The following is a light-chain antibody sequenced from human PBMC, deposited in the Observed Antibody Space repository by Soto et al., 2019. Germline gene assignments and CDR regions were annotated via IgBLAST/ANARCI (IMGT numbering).Light chain of an antibody. CDR3: ISYTTSNTWV. CDR2: EVT. V-gene: IGLV2-14*01. CDR1: SSDVGAYNY. Sequence: QSVLTQPASVSGSPGQSITISCTGSSSDVGAYNYVSWYQHHPGKAPKVMIYEVTNRPSGVSKRFSGSKSGNTASLSISGLQADDEADYYCISYTTSNTWVFGGGTQLTVL. J-gene: IGLJ3*02.